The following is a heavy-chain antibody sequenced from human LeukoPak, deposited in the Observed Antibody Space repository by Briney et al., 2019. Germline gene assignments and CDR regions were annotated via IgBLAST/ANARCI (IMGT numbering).Heavy chain of an antibody. CDR3: ARDGCGGDCNR. CDR1: GGSVSSGSYY. D-gene: IGHD2-21*02. V-gene: IGHV4-61*01. Sequence: SETLSLTCTVSGGSVSSGSYYWSWIRQPPGKGLEWIGYIYCSGSTNYNPSLKSRVTISVDTSKNQFSLKLSSVTAADTAVYYCARDGCGGDCNRWGQGTLVTVSS. J-gene: IGHJ5*02. CDR2: IYCSGST.